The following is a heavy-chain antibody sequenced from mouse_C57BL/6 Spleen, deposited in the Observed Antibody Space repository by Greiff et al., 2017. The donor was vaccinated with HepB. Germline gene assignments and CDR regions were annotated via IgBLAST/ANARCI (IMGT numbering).Heavy chain of an antibody. V-gene: IGHV3-6*01. CDR2: ISYDGSN. CDR1: GYSITSGYY. CDR3: ARGSNSRWYFDV. D-gene: IGHD2-5*01. Sequence: EVQLQESGPGLVKPSQSLSLTCSVTGYSITSGYYWNWIRQFPGNKLEWMGYISYDGSNNYNPSLKNRISITRDTSKNQFFLKLNSVTTEDTATYYCARGSNSRWYFDVWGTGTTVTVSS. J-gene: IGHJ1*03.